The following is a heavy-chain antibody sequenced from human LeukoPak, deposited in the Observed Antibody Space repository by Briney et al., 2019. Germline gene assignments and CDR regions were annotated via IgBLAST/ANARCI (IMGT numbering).Heavy chain of an antibody. J-gene: IGHJ4*02. CDR3: ARGSMITFGGVIVRFDY. Sequence: SETLSLTCAVYGGSFSGYYWSWIRQPPGKGLEWIGEINHSGSTNYNPSLKSRVTISVDTSKNQFSLKLSSVTAADTAVYYCARGSMITFGGVIVRFDYWGQGTLVTVSS. V-gene: IGHV4-34*01. CDR1: GGSFSGYY. CDR2: INHSGST. D-gene: IGHD3-16*02.